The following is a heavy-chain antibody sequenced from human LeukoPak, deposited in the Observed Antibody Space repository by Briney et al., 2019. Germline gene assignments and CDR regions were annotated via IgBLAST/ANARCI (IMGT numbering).Heavy chain of an antibody. CDR3: ATSGYSSSCPDY. CDR1: GYTFSDYF. V-gene: IGHV1-2*02. J-gene: IGHJ4*02. CDR2: ISPEGGDT. Sequence: ASVKVSRKASGYTFSDYFMHWVRQAPGQGLEWMGWISPEGGDTHYAQRFQGRVTMTRDTTISTAYMGLTSLSSDDTAVYYCATSGYSSSCPDYWGQGTLVTVSS. D-gene: IGHD6-13*01.